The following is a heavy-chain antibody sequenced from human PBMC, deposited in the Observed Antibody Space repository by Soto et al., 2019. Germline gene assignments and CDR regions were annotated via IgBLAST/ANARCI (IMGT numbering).Heavy chain of an antibody. V-gene: IGHV1-2*02. CDR2: INPISGGT. CDR3: ARDSVGYCSRTRCYGQGYFDY. CDR1: GYTFTDYY. J-gene: IGHJ4*02. D-gene: IGHD2-2*03. Sequence: ASVKVSCKASGYTFTDYYIHWVLQAPGQRLEWMAWINPISGGTNYAQKFQGRVTMTRDTSITTTYMELSRLTSDDTAVYYCARDSVGYCSRTRCYGQGYFDYWGQGALVTVSS.